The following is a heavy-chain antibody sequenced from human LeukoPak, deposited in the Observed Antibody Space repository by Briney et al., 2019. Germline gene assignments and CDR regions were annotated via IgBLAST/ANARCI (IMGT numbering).Heavy chain of an antibody. V-gene: IGHV3-7*01. CDR3: ARDRGYSAFDF. CDR1: GFTFGTSG. D-gene: IGHD5-18*01. CDR2: MDGDGGHI. J-gene: IGHJ4*02. Sequence: GGSLRLSCGVSGFTFGTSGMNWVRQAPGKGLEWVASMDGDGGHIYHAGSVKGRFTISRDNAKNSLYLQLNSLRAEDTAVYYCARDRGYSAFDFWGQGTLVTVSS.